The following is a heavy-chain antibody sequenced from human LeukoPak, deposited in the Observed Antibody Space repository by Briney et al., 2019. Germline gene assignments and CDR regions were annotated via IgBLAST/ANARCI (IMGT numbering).Heavy chain of an antibody. V-gene: IGHV3-33*03. CDR1: GFTFSSYG. J-gene: IGHJ3*02. CDR2: IWYDGSNK. Sequence: GGSLRLSCAASGFTFSSYGMHWVRQAPGEGLEWVAVIWYDGSNKYYADSVKGRFTIYRDNSKNSLYLQMNSLRTEDTALYYCVKGDTYESDAFDIWGQGTMVTVSS. D-gene: IGHD5-12*01. CDR3: VKGDTYESDAFDI.